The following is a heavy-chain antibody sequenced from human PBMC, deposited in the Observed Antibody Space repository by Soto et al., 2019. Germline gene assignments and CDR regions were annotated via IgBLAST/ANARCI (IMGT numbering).Heavy chain of an antibody. CDR2: IIPIFGTA. J-gene: IGHJ4*02. CDR1: GGTFSSYA. V-gene: IGHV1-69*12. D-gene: IGHD3-10*01. Sequence: QVQLVQSGAEVKKPGSSVKVSCKASGGTFSSYAISWVRQAPGQGLEWMGGIIPIFGTANYAQKFQGRVKSTADEYTSTADMERSSLRSEDTAVYYCARGFRGMVRGVAFDYWGQGTLVTVSS. CDR3: ARGFRGMVRGVAFDY.